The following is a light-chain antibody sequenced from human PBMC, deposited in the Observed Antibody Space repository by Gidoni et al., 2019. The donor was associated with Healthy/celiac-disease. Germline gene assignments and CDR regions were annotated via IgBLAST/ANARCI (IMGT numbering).Light chain of an antibody. CDR2: DAS. Sequence: EIVLTQSPATLSLSPGVSTTLSCRASQSVSRYLAWYQQKPGQAPRLLIYDASNRDTGIPARFNGSGSGTDFTLNISSLEPEDCAVYNCQQRSNGYHSLTFGGGTKVEIK. CDR3: QQRSNGYHSLT. V-gene: IGKV3-11*01. CDR1: QSVSRY. J-gene: IGKJ4*01.